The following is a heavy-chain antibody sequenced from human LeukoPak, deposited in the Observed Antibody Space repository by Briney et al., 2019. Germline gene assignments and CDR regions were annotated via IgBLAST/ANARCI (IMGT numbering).Heavy chain of an antibody. CDR1: GFTFSSYN. Sequence: GGSLRLSCAASGFTFSSYNMTWVRQAPGKGLEWVSSISSSSSYIYYADSVKGRFTISRDNAKNSLYLQMNSLRAEDTAVYYCARDQSGYSGYFDYWGQGTLVTVSS. V-gene: IGHV3-21*01. CDR2: ISSSSSYI. J-gene: IGHJ4*02. D-gene: IGHD2-21*01. CDR3: ARDQSGYSGYFDY.